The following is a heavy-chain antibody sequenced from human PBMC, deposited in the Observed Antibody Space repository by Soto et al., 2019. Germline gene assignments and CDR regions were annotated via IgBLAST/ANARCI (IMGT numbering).Heavy chain of an antibody. V-gene: IGHV5-51*01. CDR3: AKHGPRVYYDNSDYYCDGKDV. CDR1: GYSFTIYW. D-gene: IGHD3-22*01. Sequence: PGESLKISCKGSGYSFTIYWIGWVRQMPGKGLEWMGIIYPGDSDTRYSPSFQGQVTISADKSISTAYLQWSSLKAPDTAMYYCAKHGPRVYYDNSDYYCDGKDVWGQGITVTVSS. CDR2: IYPGDSDT. J-gene: IGHJ6*02.